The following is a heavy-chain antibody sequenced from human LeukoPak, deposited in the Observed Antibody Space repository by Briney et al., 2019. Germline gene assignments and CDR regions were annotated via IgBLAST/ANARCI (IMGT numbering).Heavy chain of an antibody. CDR2: ISGSGSGGST. CDR1: GFTFSSYA. Sequence: GGSLRLSCAASGFTFSSYAMSWVRQAPGKGLEWVSNISGSGSGGSTYYADSVKGRFTISRDNSKNTLYLQMNSLRAEDTAVYYCAKFPSIAAAGTLGYWGQGTLVTVSS. CDR3: AKFPSIAAAGTLGY. J-gene: IGHJ4*02. V-gene: IGHV3-23*01. D-gene: IGHD6-13*01.